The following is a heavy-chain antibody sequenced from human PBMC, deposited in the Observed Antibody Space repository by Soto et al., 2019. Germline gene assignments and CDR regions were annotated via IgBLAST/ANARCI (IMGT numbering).Heavy chain of an antibody. CDR2: MHTGGNEK. V-gene: IGHV3-33*08. J-gene: IGHJ4*02. CDR1: GFTFSYYG. D-gene: IGHD3-9*01. CDR3: ARDADTTGHYSHFDL. Sequence: QVQLVESGGGVVQPGGSLRLSCAASGFTFSYYGFHWVRQAPGKGLEWVAVMHTGGNEKYYVDSVKGRFTLSRDDSRNMVYLEMSGLRAEDTAEYLCARDADTTGHYSHFDLWGRGALVAVS.